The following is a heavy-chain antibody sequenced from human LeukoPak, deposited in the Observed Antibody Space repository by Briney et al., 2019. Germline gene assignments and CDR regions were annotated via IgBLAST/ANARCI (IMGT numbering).Heavy chain of an antibody. D-gene: IGHD2-2*01. CDR2: ISGSGGST. V-gene: IGHV3-23*01. J-gene: IGHJ4*02. Sequence: GGSLRLSCAASGFTFSSYAMSWVRQAPGKGLEWVSAISGSGGSTYYADSVKGRFTISRDNSKNTLYLQMDSLRAEDTAVYYCAKDYFFGHCSRTSCYPELDYWGQGTLVTVSS. CDR1: GFTFSSYA. CDR3: AKDYFFGHCSRTSCYPELDY.